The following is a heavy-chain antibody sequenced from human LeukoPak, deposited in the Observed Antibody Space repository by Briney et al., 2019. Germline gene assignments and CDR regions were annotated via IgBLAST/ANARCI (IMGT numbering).Heavy chain of an antibody. CDR3: ARAIDSTGYYYVDAFDI. CDR1: GVTVNSNY. CDR2: ISSSSSYI. D-gene: IGHD3-22*01. V-gene: IGHV3-21*01. Sequence: GGSLRLSCAASGVTVNSNYMSWVRQAPGKGLEWVSSISSSSSYIYYADSVKGRFTISRDNAKNSLYLQMNSLRAEDTAVYYCARAIDSTGYYYVDAFDIWGQGTKVTVSS. J-gene: IGHJ3*02.